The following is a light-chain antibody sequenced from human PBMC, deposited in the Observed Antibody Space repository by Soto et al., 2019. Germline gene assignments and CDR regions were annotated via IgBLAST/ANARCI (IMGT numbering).Light chain of an antibody. J-gene: IGKJ1*01. CDR3: QRYGSSPGT. Sequence: EIVLTQSPGTLSLSPGERATLSCRASQSVSSDYLAWFQQKPGQAPRLLIFGASNRDTGIPDRFSGSGSGTEFTLTVSRLEPEDFAMYYCQRYGSSPGTFGQGTKVEVK. V-gene: IGKV3-20*01. CDR2: GAS. CDR1: QSVSSDY.